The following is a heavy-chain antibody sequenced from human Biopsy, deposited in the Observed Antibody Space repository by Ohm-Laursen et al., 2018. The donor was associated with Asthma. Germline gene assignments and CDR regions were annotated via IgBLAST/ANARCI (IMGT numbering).Heavy chain of an antibody. Sequence: SLRLSCAASGFAVSRDYMFWVRQAPGKGLEWVAVISYDGRNKYYGDSVKGRLTISRDNSKNTVYLQMNSLREEDTAVYYCVRDGTDDAFDIWGQGTVVSVSS. J-gene: IGHJ3*02. CDR1: GFAVSRDY. CDR2: ISYDGRNK. CDR3: VRDGTDDAFDI. V-gene: IGHV3-30*03. D-gene: IGHD1-1*01.